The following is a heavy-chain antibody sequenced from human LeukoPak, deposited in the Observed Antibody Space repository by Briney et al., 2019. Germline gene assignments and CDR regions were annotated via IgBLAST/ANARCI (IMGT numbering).Heavy chain of an antibody. V-gene: IGHV4-4*02. CDR2: IYHSGST. D-gene: IGHD5-18*01. Sequence: PSGTLSLTCAVSGGSISSSNWWSWVRPPPGKGLEWIGEIYHSGSTNYNPSLKSRVTISVDKSKNQFSLKLSSVTAADTAVYYCARDRGEYSRQKGGYFDYWGQGTLVTVSS. J-gene: IGHJ4*02. CDR3: ARDRGEYSRQKGGYFDY. CDR1: GGSISSSNW.